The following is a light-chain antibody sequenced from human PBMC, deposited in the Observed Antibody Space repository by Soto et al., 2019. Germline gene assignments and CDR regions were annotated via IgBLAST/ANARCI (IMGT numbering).Light chain of an antibody. Sequence: QSALTQPASVSGSPGQSITISCTGTSRDVGGYNYVSWYQHHPGKAPKLMIYDVSNRPSGVSNRFSGSKSGNTASLTISGLQAEDEADYYCSSYTSSDTYVALGGGTKVTVL. J-gene: IGLJ2*01. CDR3: SSYTSSDTYVA. CDR2: DVS. V-gene: IGLV2-14*03. CDR1: SRDVGGYNY.